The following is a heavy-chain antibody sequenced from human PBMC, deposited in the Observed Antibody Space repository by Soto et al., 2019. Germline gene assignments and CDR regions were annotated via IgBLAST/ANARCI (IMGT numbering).Heavy chain of an antibody. CDR1: GGTFSSYA. Sequence: SVKVSCKASGGTFSSYAISWVRQAPGQGLEWMGGIIPIFGTANYAQKFQGRVTITADESTSTAYMELSSLRSEDTAVYYCARTASEWLRRRNYYYYGMDVWGQGTTVTVSS. V-gene: IGHV1-69*13. D-gene: IGHD3-3*01. J-gene: IGHJ6*02. CDR3: ARTASEWLRRRNYYYYGMDV. CDR2: IIPIFGTA.